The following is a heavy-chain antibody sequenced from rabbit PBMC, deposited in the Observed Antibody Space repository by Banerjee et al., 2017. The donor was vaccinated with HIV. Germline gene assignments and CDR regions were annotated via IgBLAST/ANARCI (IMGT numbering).Heavy chain of an antibody. CDR3: VRDAAGSYYFFNL. CDR1: GFSFSNKY. J-gene: IGHJ4*01. Sequence: QLEESGGGLVKPEGSLTLTCKASGFSFSNKYVMCWVRQAPGKGLEWIGYIDPVFGSTYYASWVNGRFTISSHNAQNTLYLQLNSLTAADTATYFCVRDAAGSYYFFNLWGPGTLVTVS. CDR2: IDPVFGST. D-gene: IGHD8-1*01. V-gene: IGHV1S7*01.